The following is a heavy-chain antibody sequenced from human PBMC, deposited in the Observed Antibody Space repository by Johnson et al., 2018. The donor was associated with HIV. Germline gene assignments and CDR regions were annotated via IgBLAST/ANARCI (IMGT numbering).Heavy chain of an antibody. D-gene: IGHD1-14*01. CDR2: ISSSGSTR. CDR1: GFTFSDYY. J-gene: IGHJ3*02. V-gene: IGHV3-11*04. Sequence: QVQLVESGGGLVKPGGSLRLSCAASGFTFSDYYMSWIRQAPGKGLEWISYISSSGSTRYYADSVKGRFTISRDNAKNSLYLQMNSLRAEDTAVDYCETRDPTHRPGVFDSWGQGTMVTSSS. CDR3: ETRDPTHRPGVFDS.